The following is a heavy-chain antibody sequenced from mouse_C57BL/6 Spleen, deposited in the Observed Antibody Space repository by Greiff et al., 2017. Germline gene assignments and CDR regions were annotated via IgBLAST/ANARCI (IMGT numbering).Heavy chain of an antibody. D-gene: IGHD2-1*01. J-gene: IGHJ3*01. Sequence: EVQVVESGGGLVKPGGSLKLSCAASGFTFSDYGMHWVRQAPEKGLEWVAYISSGSSTIYYADTVTGRFTISRDNAKNTLYLQMTSLGYEDRAMYYCAGGNAWFADWGQGTLVTVSA. CDR3: AGGNAWFAD. CDR1: GFTFSDYG. CDR2: ISSGSSTI. V-gene: IGHV5-17*01.